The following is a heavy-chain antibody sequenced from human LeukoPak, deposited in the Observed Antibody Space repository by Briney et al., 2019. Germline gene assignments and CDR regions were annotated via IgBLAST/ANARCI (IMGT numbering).Heavy chain of an antibody. Sequence: GASVKVSCKASGGTFSSYAISWVRQAPGQGLEWMGGIIPIFGTANYAQKFQGRVTITADKSTSTAYMELSSLRSEDTAVYYCARERSGYDYYFDYWGQGTLVTVSS. CDR1: GGTFSSYA. V-gene: IGHV1-69*06. J-gene: IGHJ4*02. D-gene: IGHD5-12*01. CDR3: ARERSGYDYYFDY. CDR2: IIPIFGTA.